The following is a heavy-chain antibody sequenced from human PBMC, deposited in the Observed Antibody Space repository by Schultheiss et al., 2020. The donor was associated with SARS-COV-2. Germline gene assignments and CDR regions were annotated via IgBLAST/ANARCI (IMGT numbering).Heavy chain of an antibody. Sequence: SETLSLTCTVSGGSISSGGYYWSWIRQHPGKGLEWIGSIYYSGSTYYNPSLKSRVTISVDTSKNQFSLKLSSVTAADTAVYYCARGSTAMVLNYWGQGTLVTVSS. V-gene: IGHV4-39*01. CDR2: IYYSGST. J-gene: IGHJ4*02. D-gene: IGHD5-18*01. CDR3: ARGSTAMVLNY. CDR1: GGSISSGGYY.